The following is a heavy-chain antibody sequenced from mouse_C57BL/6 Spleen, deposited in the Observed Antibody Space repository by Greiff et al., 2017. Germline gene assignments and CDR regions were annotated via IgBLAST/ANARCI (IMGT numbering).Heavy chain of an antibody. V-gene: IGHV1-64*01. CDR1: GYTFTSYW. J-gene: IGHJ2*01. Sequence: VQLQQPGAELVKPGASVKLSCKASGYTFTSYWMHWVKQRPGQGLEWIGMIHPNSGSTNYNEKFKSKATLTVDKSSSTAYMQLSSLTSEDSAVYYCARTYGSSGYYFGYRGQGTTLTVSS. CDR3: ARTYGSSGYYFGY. D-gene: IGHD1-1*01. CDR2: IHPNSGST.